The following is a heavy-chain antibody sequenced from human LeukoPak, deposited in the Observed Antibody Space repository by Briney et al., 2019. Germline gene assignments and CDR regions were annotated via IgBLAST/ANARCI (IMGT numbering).Heavy chain of an antibody. CDR3: VRGVVSTSRPPKNRFDP. V-gene: IGHV4-34*01. CDR2: VFHDGIA. J-gene: IGHJ5*02. D-gene: IGHD2-2*01. Sequence: SQTLSLSCAVYGGSFSDDFWTWIRLAPERGREGIGEVFHDGIANYNPSPKSRAIVSVDTSKKQFSLRLSSVTAADTAVYYCVRGVVSTSRPPKNRFDPWGQGTPVTVSS. CDR1: GGSFSDDF.